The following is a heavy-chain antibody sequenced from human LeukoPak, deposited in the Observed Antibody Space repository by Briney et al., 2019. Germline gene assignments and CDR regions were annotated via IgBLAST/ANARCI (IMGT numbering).Heavy chain of an antibody. D-gene: IGHD4-23*01. CDR1: GFTFSSYG. CDR2: ISYDGSNK. J-gene: IGHJ3*02. CDR3: AKDQSRWRGGDAFDI. Sequence: GGSLRLSCAASGFTFSSYGMHWVRQAPGKGLEWVAVISYDGSNKYYADSVKGRFTISRDNSKNTLYLQMNSLRAEDTAVYYCAKDQSRWRGGDAFDIWGQGSMVTVSS. V-gene: IGHV3-30*18.